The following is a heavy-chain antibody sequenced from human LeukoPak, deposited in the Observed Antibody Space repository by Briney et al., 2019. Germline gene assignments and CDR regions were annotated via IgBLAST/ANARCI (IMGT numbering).Heavy chain of an antibody. CDR3: ARRSSYGSAWTAFDP. J-gene: IGHJ5*02. CDR2: IYPGDSDT. Sequence: GESLKISCKGSGYSFTSYWIGWVRQMPGKGLEWMGIIYPGDSDTKYSPSFQGQVAISVDKSISTAYLQWSSLKASDTAIYYCARRSSYGSAWTAFDPWGQGTLVTVSS. CDR1: GYSFTSYW. V-gene: IGHV5-51*01. D-gene: IGHD6-19*01.